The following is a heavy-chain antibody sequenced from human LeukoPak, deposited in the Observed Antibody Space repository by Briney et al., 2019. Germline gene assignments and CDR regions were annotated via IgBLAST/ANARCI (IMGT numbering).Heavy chain of an antibody. Sequence: PGGSLGLSCGASGFTFPIYAMTWVRQAPGKGLQWVSAITGSGGSAYYADSVKGRFTISRDNSANTLYLRMNGLRAEDTAIYYCATLPRGPTGYVGYGGEDLWGQGTLVTVSS. CDR2: ITGSGGSA. J-gene: IGHJ5*02. D-gene: IGHD5-12*01. V-gene: IGHV3-23*01. CDR1: GFTFPIYA. CDR3: ATLPRGPTGYVGYGGEDL.